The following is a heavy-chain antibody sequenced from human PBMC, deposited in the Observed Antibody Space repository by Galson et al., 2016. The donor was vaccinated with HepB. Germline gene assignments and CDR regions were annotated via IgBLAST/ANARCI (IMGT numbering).Heavy chain of an antibody. CDR1: GFTFSGSA. CDR2: IRNRANSYAT. V-gene: IGHV3-73*01. Sequence: SLRLSCAASGFTFSGSAMHWVRQASGKGLEWIGRIRNRANSYATTYAASVTGRFTISRDDSKNTAYLQVQSLKSEDTAVYYCTRTFGSGSYLGYYGVDVWGQGTTVTVSS. CDR3: TRTFGSGSYLGYYGVDV. J-gene: IGHJ6*02. D-gene: IGHD3-10*01.